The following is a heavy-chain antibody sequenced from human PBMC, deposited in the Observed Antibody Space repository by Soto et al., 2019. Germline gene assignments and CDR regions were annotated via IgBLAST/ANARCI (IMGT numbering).Heavy chain of an antibody. CDR3: AVAGRQTHWFDP. Sequence: ASVKVSCKASGYTFTSYYMHWVRQAPGQGLEWMGIINPSGGSTSYAQKFQGRVTITRDTSTSTVYMELSSLRSEDTAVYYCAVAGRQTHWFDPWGQGTLVTVSS. CDR1: GYTFTSYY. J-gene: IGHJ5*02. D-gene: IGHD6-19*01. V-gene: IGHV1-46*01. CDR2: INPSGGST.